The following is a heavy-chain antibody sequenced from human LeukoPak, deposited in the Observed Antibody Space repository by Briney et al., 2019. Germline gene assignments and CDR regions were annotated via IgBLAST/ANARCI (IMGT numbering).Heavy chain of an antibody. CDR2: IILIFGTA. Sequence: ASVKVSCKASGGTFSSYAISWVRQAPGQGLEWMGGIILIFGTANYAQKFQGRVTITADESTSTAYMELSSLRSEDTAVYYCARIITIFGPPAHMDVWGKGTTVTVSS. J-gene: IGHJ6*03. CDR1: GGTFSSYA. V-gene: IGHV1-69*13. D-gene: IGHD3-3*01. CDR3: ARIITIFGPPAHMDV.